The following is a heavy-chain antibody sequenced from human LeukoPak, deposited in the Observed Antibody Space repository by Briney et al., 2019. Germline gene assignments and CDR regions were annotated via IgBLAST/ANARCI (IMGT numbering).Heavy chain of an antibody. CDR3: AKAFDYNGLRGEGGSFDC. CDR1: GYNLSKND. Sequence: SGGSLRLSCVASGYNLSKNDMHWVRQTTERRLEWVSAIGVGGDTYYADPVKGRLTIARDNGKSSVYLQMNSLRAGDTAVYFCAKAFDYNGLRGEGGSFDCWGQGALVTVSS. CDR2: IGVGGDT. V-gene: IGHV3-13*01. D-gene: IGHD4-11*01. J-gene: IGHJ4*02.